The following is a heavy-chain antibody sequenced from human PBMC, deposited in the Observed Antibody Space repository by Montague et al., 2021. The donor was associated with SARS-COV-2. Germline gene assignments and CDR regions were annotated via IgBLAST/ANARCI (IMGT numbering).Heavy chain of an antibody. J-gene: IGHJ4*02. CDR1: GFSLSTSGMR. Sequence: PALVKPTQTLTLTCTFSGFSLSTSGMRASWIRQPSGKALEWLARIDWDDDKFYSTSLKTRLTISKDTSKNQVVLTMTNMDPVDTATYYCARSYYDILTAYYTPFDYWGQGTLVTVSS. D-gene: IGHD3-9*01. CDR2: IDWDDDK. CDR3: ARSYYDILTAYYTPFDY. V-gene: IGHV2-70*04.